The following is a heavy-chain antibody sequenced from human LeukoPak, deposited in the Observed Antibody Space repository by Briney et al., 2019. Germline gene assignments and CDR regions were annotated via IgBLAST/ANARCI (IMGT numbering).Heavy chain of an antibody. CDR2: IYSGGST. CDR3: ARDYSLGPDY. J-gene: IGHJ4*02. Sequence: PGGSLRLSCAASGFTVSSNYMSWVRQAPGKGLEWVSVIYSGGSTYYADSVKGRFTISRDNAKNSLYLQMNSLRDEDTAVYYCARDYSLGPDYWGQGTLVTVSS. D-gene: IGHD3-16*02. V-gene: IGHV3-53*01. CDR1: GFTVSSNY.